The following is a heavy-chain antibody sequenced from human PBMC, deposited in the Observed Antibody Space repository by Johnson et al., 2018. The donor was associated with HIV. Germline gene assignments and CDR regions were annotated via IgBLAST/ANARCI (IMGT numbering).Heavy chain of an antibody. CDR2: INQDGGER. Sequence: VQLVESGGGLVQPGGSLRLSCAASGFTFSSYWMSWVRQAPGKGLEWMPNINQDGGERYYVDSVKGRFTISRDNAKNSLYLQMNSLRAEDTAVYYCARDQGLIVTDAFDSWGQGTMVTVSS. CDR1: GFTFSSYW. D-gene: IGHD1-26*01. J-gene: IGHJ3*02. V-gene: IGHV3-7*01. CDR3: ARDQGLIVTDAFDS.